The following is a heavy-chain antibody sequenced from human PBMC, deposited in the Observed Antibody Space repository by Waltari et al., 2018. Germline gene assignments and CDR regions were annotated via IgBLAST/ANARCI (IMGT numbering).Heavy chain of an antibody. CDR1: GFTFSSYW. V-gene: IGHV3-7*01. CDR3: ARAYWNYHLPDY. J-gene: IGHJ4*02. D-gene: IGHD1-7*01. Sequence: EVQLVESGGGLVQPGGSLRLSCAASGFTFSSYWMSWVRQAPGKGVEWVGNRKQDGSEKYYVDAVKGRFTISRDNAKNSLYLQMNSLRAEDTAVYYCARAYWNYHLPDYWGQGTLVTVSS. CDR2: RKQDGSEK.